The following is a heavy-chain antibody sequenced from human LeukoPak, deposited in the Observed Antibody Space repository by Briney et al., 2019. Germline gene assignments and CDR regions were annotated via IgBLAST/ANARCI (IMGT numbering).Heavy chain of an antibody. Sequence: PSETLSLTCAVYGGSFSGYYWSWSRQPPGKGLEWIGEINHSGSTNYNPSLKSRVTISVDTSKNQFSLKLSSVTAADTAVYYCARGAVATINDYWGQGTLVTVSS. CDR3: ARGAVATINDY. V-gene: IGHV4-34*01. D-gene: IGHD5-12*01. J-gene: IGHJ4*02. CDR1: GGSFSGYY. CDR2: INHSGST.